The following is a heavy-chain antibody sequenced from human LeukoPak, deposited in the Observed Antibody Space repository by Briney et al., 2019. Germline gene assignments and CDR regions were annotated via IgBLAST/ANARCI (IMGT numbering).Heavy chain of an antibody. V-gene: IGHV3-30*03. CDR3: ARYAEYAVSTPCY. J-gene: IGHJ4*02. D-gene: IGHD2-8*01. CDR2: LSYDGNYK. CDR1: GFTFSSYG. Sequence: GRSLRLSCAASGFTFSSYGMHWVRQAPGKGLEWVAVLSYDGNYKYYADSVKGRFAISRDNSENTLYLQMNSLRAGDTAVYYCARYAEYAVSTPCYWGQGTLVTVSA.